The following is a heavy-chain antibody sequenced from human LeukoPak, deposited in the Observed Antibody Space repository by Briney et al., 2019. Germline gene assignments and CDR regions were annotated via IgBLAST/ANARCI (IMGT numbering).Heavy chain of an antibody. Sequence: PGGSLRLSCAASGFTFSSYAMSWVRQAPGKGLEWVSAISGSGGSTYYADSVKGRFTISRDNSKNTLYLRMNSLRAEDTAVYYCAKDRTAMVEFDYWGQGTLVTVSS. D-gene: IGHD5-18*01. J-gene: IGHJ4*02. CDR3: AKDRTAMVEFDY. CDR1: GFTFSSYA. CDR2: ISGSGGST. V-gene: IGHV3-23*01.